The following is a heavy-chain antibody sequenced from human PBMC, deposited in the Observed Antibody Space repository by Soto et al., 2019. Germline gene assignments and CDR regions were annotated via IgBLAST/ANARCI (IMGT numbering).Heavy chain of an antibody. CDR3: ARSIAVSGTPEFDY. CDR1: GFRFSSYT. D-gene: IGHD6-19*01. V-gene: IGHV3-30-3*01. CDR2: ITYDDGSNK. J-gene: IGHJ4*02. Sequence: QVQLEESGGGVVQPGRSLRLSCAASGFRFSSYTMHWVRRAPGKGLEWVAVITYDDGSNKDYADSVKGRFTISRDNSKNTLSLQMNSLRAEDTAVYYCARSIAVSGTPEFDYWGQGTLVTVSS.